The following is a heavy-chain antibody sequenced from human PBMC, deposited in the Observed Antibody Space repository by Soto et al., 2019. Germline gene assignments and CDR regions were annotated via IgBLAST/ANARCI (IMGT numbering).Heavy chain of an antibody. CDR3: AREGSSSWYQVSYYYGMNV. J-gene: IGHJ6*04. D-gene: IGHD6-13*01. CDR1: GYTFTGYY. CDR2: INPNSGGT. V-gene: IGHV1-2*04. Sequence: QVQLVQSGAEVKKPGASVKVSCKASGYTFTGYYMHWVRQAPGQGLERMGWINPNSGGTNYAQKLKGWVNMTRDTSISTGYMELSRLRSDDTAVYYCAREGSSSWYQVSYYYGMNVWGKGTTVTVSS.